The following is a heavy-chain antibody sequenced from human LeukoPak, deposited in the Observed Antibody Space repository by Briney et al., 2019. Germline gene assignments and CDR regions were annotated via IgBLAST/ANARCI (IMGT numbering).Heavy chain of an antibody. CDR1: GGSISSASYY. CDR3: ARAAINYYDSSGLLYYFDY. J-gene: IGHJ4*02. V-gene: IGHV4-61*02. Sequence: SETLPLTCTVSGGSISSASYYWSWIRQPAGKGLEWIGRIYTSGSTNYNPSLKSRVTISVDTSKNQFSLKLSSVTAADTAVYYCARAAINYYDSSGLLYYFDYWGQGTLVTVSS. D-gene: IGHD3-22*01. CDR2: IYTSGST.